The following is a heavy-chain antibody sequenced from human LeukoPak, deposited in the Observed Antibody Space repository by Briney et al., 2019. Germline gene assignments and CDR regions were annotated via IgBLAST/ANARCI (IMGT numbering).Heavy chain of an antibody. V-gene: IGHV1-2*06. Sequence: ASVKVSCKASGYTFTGYYMHWVRQAPGQGLEWMGRINPNSGGTNYAQKFQGRVTMTRDTSISTAYMELSRLRSDDTAVYYCAREGRKIAAAGTPSPPDYGGRGTRVTVSS. D-gene: IGHD6-13*01. J-gene: IGHJ4*02. CDR2: INPNSGGT. CDR3: AREGRKIAAAGTPSPPDY. CDR1: GYTFTGYY.